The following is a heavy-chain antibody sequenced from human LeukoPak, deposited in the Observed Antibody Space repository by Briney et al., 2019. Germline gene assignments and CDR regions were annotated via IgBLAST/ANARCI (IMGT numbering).Heavy chain of an antibody. CDR2: IKQDGSEK. V-gene: IGHV3-7*01. Sequence: GGSLRLSCAASGFTFISYWLTWVRQAPGKGLEWVAHIKQDGSEKYYVGSVKGRFTISRDNAKNSLYLQMNSLRAEDTAVYYCARVQRGYSYNPLGYYYYYMDVWGKGTTVTVSS. D-gene: IGHD5-18*01. CDR3: ARVQRGYSYNPLGYYYYYMDV. CDR1: GFTFISYW. J-gene: IGHJ6*03.